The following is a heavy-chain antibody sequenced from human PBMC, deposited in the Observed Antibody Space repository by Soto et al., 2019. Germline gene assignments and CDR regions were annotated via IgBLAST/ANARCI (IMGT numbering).Heavy chain of an antibody. J-gene: IGHJ4*02. V-gene: IGHV5-51*01. Sequence: GESLKISCQFSVYTFSNFWIGWVRQLPGQGLEWMGIIYPGDHETRYSPSFLGKVTISAETSINTAYLQWSSLEASDSAFYFCARSPRSSPYFDFWGQGALVTVP. CDR1: VYTFSNFW. CDR3: ARSPRSSPYFDF. D-gene: IGHD6-13*01. CDR2: IYPGDHET.